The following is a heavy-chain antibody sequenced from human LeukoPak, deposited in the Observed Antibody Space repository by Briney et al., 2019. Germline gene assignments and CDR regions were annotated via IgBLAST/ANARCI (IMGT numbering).Heavy chain of an antibody. CDR2: ISSSSSYI. J-gene: IGHJ4*02. CDR3: ARDLHDFWSGSTDH. CDR1: GFTFSSYS. Sequence: PGGSLRLSCAASGFTFSSYSMNWVRQAPGKGLEWVSSISSSSSYIYYTDSVKGRFTISRDNAKNSLYLQMNSLRAEDTAVYYCARDLHDFWSGSTDHWGQGTLVTVSS. D-gene: IGHD3-3*01. V-gene: IGHV3-21*01.